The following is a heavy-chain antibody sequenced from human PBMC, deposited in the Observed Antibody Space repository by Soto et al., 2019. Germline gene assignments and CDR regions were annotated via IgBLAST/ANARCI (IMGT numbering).Heavy chain of an antibody. Sequence: VKVSCKASGGTFSSYAISWVRQAPGQGLEWMGGIIPIFGTANYAQKFQGRVTITADESTSTAYMELSSLRSEDTAVYYCARCMTTVTTPYYYGMDVWGQGTTVTVSS. V-gene: IGHV1-69*13. CDR1: GGTFSSYA. CDR2: IIPIFGTA. J-gene: IGHJ6*02. CDR3: ARCMTTVTTPYYYGMDV. D-gene: IGHD4-4*01.